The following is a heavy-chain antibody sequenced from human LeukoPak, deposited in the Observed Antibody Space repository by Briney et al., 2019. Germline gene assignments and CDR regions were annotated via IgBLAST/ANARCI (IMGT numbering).Heavy chain of an antibody. D-gene: IGHD2-21*02. CDR1: GFTLSSYW. CDR3: ARDGGADCYYDN. V-gene: IGHV3-7*03. Sequence: QAGGSLRLSCAASGFTLSSYWMSWLRQAPGQGLEWVANIKQDGSDKYYVDSVKGRFTISRDNAKNSLYLQMNSLRAEDTAVYYCARDGGADCYYDNWGLGTLVTVSS. J-gene: IGHJ4*02. CDR2: IKQDGSDK.